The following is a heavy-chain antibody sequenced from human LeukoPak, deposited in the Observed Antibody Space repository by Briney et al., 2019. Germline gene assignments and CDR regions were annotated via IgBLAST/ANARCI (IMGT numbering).Heavy chain of an antibody. V-gene: IGHV4-34*01. Sequence: PSETLSLTCAVHGGSFSGYYWSWIRQPPGKGLEWIGEINHSGSTNYNPSLKSRVTISVDTSKNQFSLKLSSVTAADTAVYYCARGLRWGYCSGGSCYSYFDYWGQGTLVTVSS. CDR1: GGSFSGYY. J-gene: IGHJ4*02. D-gene: IGHD2-15*01. CDR3: ARGLRWGYCSGGSCYSYFDY. CDR2: INHSGST.